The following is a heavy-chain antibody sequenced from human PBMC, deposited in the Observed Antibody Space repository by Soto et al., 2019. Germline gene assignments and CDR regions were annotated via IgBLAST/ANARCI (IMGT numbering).Heavy chain of an antibody. D-gene: IGHD1-1*01. CDR1: GYSVTSSW. CDR3: TKGATRPFDS. V-gene: IGHV5-51*01. Sequence: ESLKISCQGCGYSVTSSWIGWVRQMPGKGLEWLGNVYPSDSDVSYSPSFEGRVTISADNSINTAYLHLLNLKASDTASYYSTKGATRPFDSLAQGNRVTVSS. J-gene: IGHJ4*02. CDR2: VYPSDSDV.